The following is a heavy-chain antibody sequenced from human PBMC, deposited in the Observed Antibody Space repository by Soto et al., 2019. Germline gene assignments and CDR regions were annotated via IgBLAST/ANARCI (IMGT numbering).Heavy chain of an antibody. D-gene: IGHD3-10*01. CDR3: AREGMFHFEAKDYYPSTYGLDF. V-gene: IGHV1-2*02. Sequence: ASVKVSCKASGGSLDGYYIHWVRQTPGQGLEWMGWIFPKSGSTSLQRRFQGGVSMTSESSTGPVYLDVTSLALDDTAVYYCAREGMFHFEAKDYYPSTYGLDFWGQGTTVTVSS. CDR2: IFPKSGST. CDR1: GGSLDGYY. J-gene: IGHJ6*02.